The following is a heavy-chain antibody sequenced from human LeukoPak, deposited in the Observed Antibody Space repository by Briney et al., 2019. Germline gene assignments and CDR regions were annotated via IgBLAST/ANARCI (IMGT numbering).Heavy chain of an antibody. CDR3: ARSIGVIYTVGGFDP. D-gene: IGHD3-3*01. CDR1: SGSIISDTYY. CDR2: IYYTGSS. V-gene: IGHV4-39*01. Sequence: SETLSLTCTVSSGSIISDTYYWGWIRQPPGKGLEWIGSIYYTGSSYYNMSLKSRVTMSVDTSKNQFSLKVTSVTAADTAVYYCARSIGVIYTVGGFDPWGQGTVVTVSS. J-gene: IGHJ5*02.